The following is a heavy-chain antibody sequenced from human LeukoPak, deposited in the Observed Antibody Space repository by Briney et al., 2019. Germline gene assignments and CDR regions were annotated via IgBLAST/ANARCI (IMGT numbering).Heavy chain of an antibody. CDR3: LRDRRDGYIA. V-gene: IGHV3-53*01. J-gene: IGHJ5*02. CDR2: IYSGGST. D-gene: IGHD5-24*01. Sequence: GGSLRLSCAASGLSVSGNYMSWVRQAPGKGLEWVSVIYSGGSTFYADSVKGRFTISRDNSNNILYLQMNSLRDEDTAIYYCLRDRRDGYIAWGQGTLVTVSS. CDR1: GLSVSGNY.